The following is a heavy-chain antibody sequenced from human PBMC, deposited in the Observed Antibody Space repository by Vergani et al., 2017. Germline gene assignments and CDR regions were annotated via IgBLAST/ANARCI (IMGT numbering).Heavy chain of an antibody. J-gene: IGHJ4*01. V-gene: IGHV3-23*01. CDR3: VKEKIDLGSFFFDS. CDR1: GFTFTAHG. Sequence: EVQLLESGGGSAQPGESLRLSCVASGFTFTAHGLNWVRQAPGKGLEWVSGISGPGLSTYYADSVKGRFSISRDNSKNTVCLQMHSLRAEDTAIYYCVKEKIDLGSFFFDSWGHGILVTVSS. D-gene: IGHD2/OR15-2a*01. CDR2: ISGPGLST.